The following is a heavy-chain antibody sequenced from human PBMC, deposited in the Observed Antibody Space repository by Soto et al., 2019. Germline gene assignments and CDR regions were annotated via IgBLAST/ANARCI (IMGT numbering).Heavy chain of an antibody. Sequence: WTWIRQAPGKGLEWIGHINYSGKTNYSPSLKSRVTISLDTSKNQFSLKLTSVTAADTAMFYCVIVDVAYSYYPFDSWGQGTLVTVSS. D-gene: IGHD3-22*01. CDR2: INYSGKT. J-gene: IGHJ4*02. V-gene: IGHV4-59*01. CDR3: VIVDVAYSYYPFDS.